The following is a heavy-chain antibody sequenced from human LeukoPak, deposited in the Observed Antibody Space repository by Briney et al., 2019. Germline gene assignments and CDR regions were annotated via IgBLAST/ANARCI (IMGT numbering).Heavy chain of an antibody. D-gene: IGHD2-2*01. J-gene: IGHJ3*02. CDR2: ISGSGVST. CDR1: GFTFSSYA. Sequence: GGSLRLSXAASGFTFSSYAMTWVRQAPGKGLEWVSAISGSGVSTYYADSVKGRFTISRDNSRNTLYLQMSSLRAEDTAVYYCAKDYRYCTSTSCYGDDAFDIWGQGTMVTVSS. V-gene: IGHV3-23*01. CDR3: AKDYRYCTSTSCYGDDAFDI.